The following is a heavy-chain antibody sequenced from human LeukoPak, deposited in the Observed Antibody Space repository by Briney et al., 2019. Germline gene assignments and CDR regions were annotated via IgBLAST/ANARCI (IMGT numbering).Heavy chain of an antibody. V-gene: IGHV1-69*13. CDR1: GGTFSSYA. CDR3: AREGEDDRAFDI. Sequence: GASVKVSCKASGGTFSSYAISWVRQAPGQGLEWMGGIIPIFGTANYAQKFQGRVTITADEPTSTAYMELSSLRSEDTAVYYCAREGEDDRAFDIWGQGTMVTVSS. D-gene: IGHD3-9*01. CDR2: IIPIFGTA. J-gene: IGHJ3*02.